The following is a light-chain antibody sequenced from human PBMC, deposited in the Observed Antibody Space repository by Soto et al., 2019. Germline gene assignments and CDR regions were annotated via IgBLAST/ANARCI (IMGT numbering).Light chain of an antibody. Sequence: DIVMTQTPLSSPVTLGQPASISCRSSQSVSSYLAWYQQKPGQAPRLLIYDASNRATGIPARFSGSGSGTDFTLTISSLEPEDFAVYYCQQRSNWPLTFGGGTKVEIK. J-gene: IGKJ4*01. CDR1: QSVSSY. CDR2: DAS. CDR3: QQRSNWPLT. V-gene: IGKV3-11*01.